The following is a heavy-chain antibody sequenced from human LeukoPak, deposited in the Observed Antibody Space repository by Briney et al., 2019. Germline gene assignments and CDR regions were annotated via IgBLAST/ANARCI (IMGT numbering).Heavy chain of an antibody. V-gene: IGHV3-23*01. J-gene: IGHJ4*02. CDR1: GFTFSSYG. CDR3: AKDLKTYYYDSSGYYG. D-gene: IGHD3-22*01. CDR2: ISGSGGST. Sequence: GGSLRLSCAASGFTFSSYGMSWVRQAPGKGLEWVSAISGSGGSTYYADSVKGRFTISRDNSKNTLYLQMNSLRAEDTAVYYCAKDLKTYYYDSSGYYGWGQGTLVTVSS.